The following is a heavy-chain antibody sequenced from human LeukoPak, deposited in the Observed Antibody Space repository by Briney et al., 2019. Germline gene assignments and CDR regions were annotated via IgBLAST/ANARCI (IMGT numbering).Heavy chain of an antibody. Sequence: RGSLRLSCAASGFTFSSYNMHWVRQAPGKGLEWVSSIGSSSNYIHYADSLKGRFTISRDYAKNSLYLQMNSLKAEDTAVYYCARGELGDCTGGSCYFDYWGQGTLVTVSS. J-gene: IGHJ4*02. D-gene: IGHD2-15*01. CDR3: ARGELGDCTGGSCYFDY. V-gene: IGHV3-21*01. CDR2: IGSSSNYI. CDR1: GFTFSSYN.